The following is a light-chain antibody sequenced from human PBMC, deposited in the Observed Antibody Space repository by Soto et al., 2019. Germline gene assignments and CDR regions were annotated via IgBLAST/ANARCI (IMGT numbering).Light chain of an antibody. Sequence: QSVLTQPASVSGSPGQSITISCTGTSSDVGGYNYLSWYQQHPGKAPKLMIYEVSNRPSGASNRFSGSKSGNTASLTISGLQAEDEAVYYCSSYTTTSTVVFGGGTKLTVL. CDR1: SSDVGGYNY. CDR3: SSYTTTSTVV. J-gene: IGLJ2*01. V-gene: IGLV2-14*01. CDR2: EVS.